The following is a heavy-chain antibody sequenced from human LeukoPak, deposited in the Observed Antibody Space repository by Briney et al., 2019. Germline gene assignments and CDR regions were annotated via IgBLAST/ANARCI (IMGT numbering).Heavy chain of an antibody. J-gene: IGHJ4*02. CDR3: AKDLTTGNYGYYFDF. V-gene: IGHV3-23*01. D-gene: IGHD1-7*01. Sequence: GGSLRLSCAASGFTFSKYNMNWVRQAPGKGLEWVSTITASGGSPYYTDSVKGRFTISRDGSKNTLYLQMNSLRAEDTAVYFCAKDLTTGNYGYYFDFWGQGTLVTVSS. CDR2: ITASGGSP. CDR1: GFTFSKYN.